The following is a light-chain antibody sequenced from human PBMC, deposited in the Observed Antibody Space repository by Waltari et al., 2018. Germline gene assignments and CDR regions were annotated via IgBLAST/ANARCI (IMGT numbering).Light chain of an antibody. Sequence: DIQVTQSPSSLSASVGDRVTITCRASQSITNKLHWYQQKPGKPPKPLIYAASSLHDGVPSRFSGSGSGTDFTLTISSLQPEDFATYYCQQGYSTSPLTFGGGTKVEIK. J-gene: IGKJ4*01. V-gene: IGKV1-39*01. CDR1: QSITNK. CDR3: QQGYSTSPLT. CDR2: AAS.